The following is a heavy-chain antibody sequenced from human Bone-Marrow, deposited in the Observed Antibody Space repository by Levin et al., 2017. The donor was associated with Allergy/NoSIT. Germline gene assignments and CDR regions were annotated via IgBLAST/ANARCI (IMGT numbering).Heavy chain of an antibody. CDR2: IHHSGST. CDR1: GDSISSKIYY. CDR3: ARDLDFDILIGFSFDY. Sequence: SETLSLTCTVSGDSISSKIYYWGWLRQPPGKGLEWIGTIHHSGSTYYNPSLKSRATLSVDTSKNQFSLNLRSMTAADTAVYYCARDLDFDILIGFSFDYWGQGLLVTVSS. V-gene: IGHV4-39*07. D-gene: IGHD3-9*01. J-gene: IGHJ4*02.